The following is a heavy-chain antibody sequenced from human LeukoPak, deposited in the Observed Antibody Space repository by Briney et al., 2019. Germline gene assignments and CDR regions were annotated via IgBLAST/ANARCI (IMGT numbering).Heavy chain of an antibody. D-gene: IGHD3-22*01. CDR2: ISGSGDST. J-gene: IGHJ4*02. CDR3: AKDSRGYYYDVGPFDY. Sequence: GGSLRLSCAASGFTFSSYAMSWIRQAPGKGLEWVSAISGSGDSTYYAGSVKGRFTISRVNSKNTLYLQMNSLRAEDTAVYYCAKDSRGYYYDVGPFDYWGQGTLVTVSS. CDR1: GFTFSSYA. V-gene: IGHV3-23*01.